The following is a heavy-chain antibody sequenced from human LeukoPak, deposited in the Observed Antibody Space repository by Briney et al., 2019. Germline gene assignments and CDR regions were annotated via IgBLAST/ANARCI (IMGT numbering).Heavy chain of an antibody. CDR2: ISWNSGSI. Sequence: SGGSLRLSCAASGFTFDDYAMHWVRQAPGKGLEWVSGISWNSGSIGYADSVKGRFTISRDNAKNSLYLQMNSLRAEDMALYYCAKAKYSSSSAAPDFWGQGTLVTVSS. V-gene: IGHV3-9*03. D-gene: IGHD6-6*01. CDR1: GFTFDDYA. J-gene: IGHJ4*02. CDR3: AKAKYSSSSAAPDF.